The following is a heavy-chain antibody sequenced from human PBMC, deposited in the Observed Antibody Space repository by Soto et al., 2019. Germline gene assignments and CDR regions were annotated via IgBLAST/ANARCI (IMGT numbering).Heavy chain of an antibody. V-gene: IGHV3-30*18. CDR1: GFSFSSYG. Sequence: QVQLVESGGGVVQPGRSLRLSCAASGFSFSSYGMHWVRQAPGKGLEWVALISYDGINTYYADSVKGRFTISRDNSKNTLSLQMNSLRTEDTAVYYCAKVSSGRFLEWLFSMDVWCQGTTVTVSS. J-gene: IGHJ6*02. D-gene: IGHD3-3*01. CDR3: AKVSSGRFLEWLFSMDV. CDR2: ISYDGINT.